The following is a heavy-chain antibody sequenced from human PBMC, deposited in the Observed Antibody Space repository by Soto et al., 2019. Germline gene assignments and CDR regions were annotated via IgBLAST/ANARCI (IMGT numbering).Heavy chain of an antibody. CDR2: ISWNSGRI. CDR3: AKDKYSGTYYDRVFEY. D-gene: IGHD1-26*01. J-gene: IGHJ4*02. Sequence: PVGSLRLSCAFSVFTFDDYAMHCVRQSPGKGLEWVSGISWNSGRIDYAEFVKGRFTISRDNAKNSLYLQMNSLRAEDTAFYFCAKDKYSGTYYDRVFEYWGQGTLVSVS. CDR1: VFTFDDYA. V-gene: IGHV3-9*01.